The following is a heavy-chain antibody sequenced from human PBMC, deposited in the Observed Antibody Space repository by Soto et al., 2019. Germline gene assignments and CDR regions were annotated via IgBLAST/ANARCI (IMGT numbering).Heavy chain of an antibody. V-gene: IGHV3-30*18. J-gene: IGHJ6*03. CDR3: AKYAVATTYYYYYYMDV. D-gene: IGHD5-12*01. CDR2: ISYDGSNK. CDR1: GFTFSSYG. Sequence: GGSLRLSCAASGFTFSSYGMHWVRQAPGKGLEWVAVISYDGSNKYYADSVKGRFTISRDNSKNTLYLQMNSLRAEDTAVYYCAKYAVATTYYYYYYMDVWGKGTTVTVSS.